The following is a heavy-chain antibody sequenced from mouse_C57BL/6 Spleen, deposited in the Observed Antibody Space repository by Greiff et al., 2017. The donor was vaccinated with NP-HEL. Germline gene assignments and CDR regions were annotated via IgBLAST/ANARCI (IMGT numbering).Heavy chain of an antibody. CDR1: GYSITSGYY. CDR2: ISYDGSN. V-gene: IGHV3-6*01. Sequence: VQLKESGPGLVKPSQSLSLTCSVTGYSITSGYYWNWIRQFPGNKLEWMGYISYDGSNNYNPSLKNRISITRDTSKNQFFLKLNSVTTKDTATYYCAREGFDVWGTGTTVTVSS. CDR3: AREGFDV. J-gene: IGHJ1*03.